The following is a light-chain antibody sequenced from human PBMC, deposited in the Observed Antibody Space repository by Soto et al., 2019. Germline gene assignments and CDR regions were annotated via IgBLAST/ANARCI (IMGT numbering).Light chain of an antibody. V-gene: IGKV3-11*01. CDR2: DAS. CDR1: QSVGSK. J-gene: IGKJ5*01. CDR3: QQRSNWPPT. Sequence: EIVMTQSPPTLSVSPGERATLSCRASQSVGSKLAWYQQRPGQAPRLLIYDASNRATGIPARFSGSGSGTDFTLTISSLEPEDFAVYYCQQRSNWPPTFGQGARLEIK.